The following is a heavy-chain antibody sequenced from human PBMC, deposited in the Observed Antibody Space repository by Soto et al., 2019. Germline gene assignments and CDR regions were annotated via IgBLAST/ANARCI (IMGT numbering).Heavy chain of an antibody. D-gene: IGHD6-19*01. CDR2: IWYDGSNK. CDR1: GFTFSSYG. Sequence: QVQLVESGGCVVQPGRSLRLSCAASGFTFSSYGMHWVRQAPGKGLEWVAVIWYDGSNKYYADSVKGRFTISRDNSKNTLYLQMNSLRAEDTAVYYCARDGPGIAVAGQHTFDYWGQGTLVTVSS. CDR3: ARDGPGIAVAGQHTFDY. J-gene: IGHJ4*02. V-gene: IGHV3-33*01.